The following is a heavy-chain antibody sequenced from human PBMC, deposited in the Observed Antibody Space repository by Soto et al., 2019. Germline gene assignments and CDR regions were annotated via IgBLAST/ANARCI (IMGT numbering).Heavy chain of an antibody. V-gene: IGHV4-59*01. D-gene: IGHD3-10*01. CDR3: AREDGFGEFVGAFDI. J-gene: IGHJ3*02. Sequence: QVQLQESGPGLVKPSETLSLTCTVSGGSISSYYWSWIRQPLGKGLEWIGYIYYSGSTNYNPSLKSRVTISVDTSKNQFSLKLSSVTAADTAVYYCAREDGFGEFVGAFDIWGQGTMVTVSS. CDR2: IYYSGST. CDR1: GGSISSYY.